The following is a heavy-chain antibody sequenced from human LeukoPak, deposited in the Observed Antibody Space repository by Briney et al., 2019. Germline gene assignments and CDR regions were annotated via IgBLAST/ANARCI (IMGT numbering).Heavy chain of an antibody. CDR3: ARGTLYYGSESYDY. V-gene: IGHV3-48*03. Sequence: GGSLRLSCAASGFPFSAYEMNWVRQAPGKGLEWVSYISVSGGTIYYADSVKGRFTISRDNAKQSLYLQMNSLRAEDTAVYYCARGTLYYGSESYDYWGQGTLVIASS. D-gene: IGHD3-10*01. J-gene: IGHJ4*02. CDR1: GFPFSAYE. CDR2: ISVSGGTI.